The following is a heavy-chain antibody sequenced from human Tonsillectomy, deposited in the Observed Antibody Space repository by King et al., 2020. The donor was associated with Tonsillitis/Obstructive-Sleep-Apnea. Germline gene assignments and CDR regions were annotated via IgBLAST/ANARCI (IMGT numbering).Heavy chain of an antibody. CDR3: ARVKYCSAGTCYLGSHDAFDI. D-gene: IGHD2-15*01. Sequence: QLVQSGAEVKKPGSSVKVSCKASGGTFGNFAIYWVRQAPGQGLEWMGGVVPMFGKADYAQKFQDRVTITADESTSTAYMGLSSLKSDDTALYYCARVKYCSAGTCYLGSHDAFDIWGQGTMVTVSS. CDR2: VVPMFGKA. CDR1: GGTFGNFA. V-gene: IGHV1-69*01. J-gene: IGHJ3*02.